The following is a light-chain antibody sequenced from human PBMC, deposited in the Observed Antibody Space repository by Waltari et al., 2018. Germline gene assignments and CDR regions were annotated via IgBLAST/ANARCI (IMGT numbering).Light chain of an antibody. V-gene: IGLV4-69*01. Sequence: QLVLTQSPSTSASLGAQIKLPCTLGSGPCSNVITWPEQQPETGPRYLMKVNSDGSHTRGNESPDRFSGSSSGAERYLTISSLQSEDEADYYCQTGGHGTWVFGGGTKLTVL. CDR3: QTGGHGTWV. CDR2: VNSDGSH. CDR1: SGPCSNV. J-gene: IGLJ3*02.